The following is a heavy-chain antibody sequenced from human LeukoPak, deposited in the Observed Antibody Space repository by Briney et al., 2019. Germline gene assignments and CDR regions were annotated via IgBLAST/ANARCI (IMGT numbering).Heavy chain of an antibody. CDR1: GYTFTSYG. D-gene: IGHD3-22*01. CDR3: ARDPYYYDSSGFNSPDGAFDI. CDR2: ISAYNGNT. Sequence: ASVKVSCKASGYTFTSYGISWVRQAPGQGLEWMGWISAYNGNTNYAQKLQGRVTTTTDTSTSTAYMELRSLRSDDTTVYYCARDPYYYDSSGFNSPDGAFDIWGQGTMVTVSS. J-gene: IGHJ3*02. V-gene: IGHV1-18*01.